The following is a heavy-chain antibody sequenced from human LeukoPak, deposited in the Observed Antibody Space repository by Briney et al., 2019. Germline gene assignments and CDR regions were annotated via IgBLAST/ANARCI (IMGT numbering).Heavy chain of an antibody. J-gene: IGHJ4*02. D-gene: IGHD6-13*01. Sequence: PGRSLRLSCVASGFKFSSYGMHWVRQAPGKGLEWVASISYDGSNKYYADSVKGRFTISRDNSKNTLYLQMNSLRAEDTAVYYCAKDRFRVRWYGSFDYWGQGTLVTVSS. CDR2: ISYDGSNK. V-gene: IGHV3-30*18. CDR1: GFKFSSYG. CDR3: AKDRFRVRWYGSFDY.